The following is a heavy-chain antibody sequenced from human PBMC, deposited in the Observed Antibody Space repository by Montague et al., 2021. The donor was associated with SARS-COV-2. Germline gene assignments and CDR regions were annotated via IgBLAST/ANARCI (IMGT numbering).Heavy chain of an antibody. J-gene: IGHJ2*01. CDR2: IYYTGST. D-gene: IGHD3-10*01. CDR3: ARHGPALWFGGWYFDL. CDR1: GGSVTSRTYY. Sequence: SETLSLTCTVSGGSVTSRTYYWGWIRQPPGKGLEWIGSIYYTGSTYYNPSLKSRVTISIDTSKNHFPLRLTSVTAADTAVYYCARHGPALWFGGWYFDLWGRGTLVTVSS. V-gene: IGHV4-39*01.